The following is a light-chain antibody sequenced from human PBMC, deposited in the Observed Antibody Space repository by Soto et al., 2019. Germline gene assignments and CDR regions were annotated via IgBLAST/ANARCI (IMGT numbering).Light chain of an antibody. CDR3: ASWDDSLNGPL. J-gene: IGLJ2*01. CDR1: NSNVGSNP. V-gene: IGLV1-44*01. CDR2: LNN. Sequence: QSVLTQPPSASGTPGQRVTISCSGSNSNVGSNPVSWYQHLPGTAPKLLIYLNNQRPSGVPDRFSASKSGTSASLAIGELQSEDEADYYCASWDDSLNGPLFGGGTQLTVL.